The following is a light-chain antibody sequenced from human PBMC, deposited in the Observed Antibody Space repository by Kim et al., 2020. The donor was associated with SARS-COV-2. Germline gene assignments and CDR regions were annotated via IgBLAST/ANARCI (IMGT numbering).Light chain of an antibody. J-gene: IGLJ3*02. Sequence: SVALGQTARITCGGNNIGSKNVRWYQQKPGQAPVLVIYRDSNRPSGIPERFSGSNSGNTATLTISRAQAGDEADYYCQVWDSSTWVFGGGTKLTVL. CDR2: RDS. V-gene: IGLV3-9*01. CDR1: NIGSKN. CDR3: QVWDSSTWV.